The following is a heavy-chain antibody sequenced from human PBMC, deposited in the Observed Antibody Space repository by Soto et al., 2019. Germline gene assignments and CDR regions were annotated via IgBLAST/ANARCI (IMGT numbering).Heavy chain of an antibody. CDR3: AGSSRH. V-gene: IGHV3-53*01. D-gene: IGHD6-6*01. Sequence: AGSLRLSCVASGFSFSSYAMGWVRQAPGKGLEWVSVIYSGGSTYYADSVKGRFTISRDNSKITLYLQMNSLRAEDTAVYYCAGSSRHWGQGTLVNVSS. CDR1: GFSFSSYA. J-gene: IGHJ4*02. CDR2: IYSGGST.